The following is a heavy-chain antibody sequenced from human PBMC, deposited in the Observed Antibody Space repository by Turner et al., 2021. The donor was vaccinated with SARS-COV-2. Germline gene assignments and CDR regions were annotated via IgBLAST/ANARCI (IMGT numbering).Heavy chain of an antibody. V-gene: IGHV1-69*10. CDR1: GGTFSSYA. Sequence: QVQLVQSGAEVKKPGSSVQVLCKTSGGTFSSYAISWVRQAPGQGLEWMGVIMPILAIANYAQKFQGRVTITADKSTSTAYMELSSLRSEDTAVYYCARGGNSGNYFDYWGQGTLVTVSS. J-gene: IGHJ4*02. CDR2: IMPILAIA. D-gene: IGHD2-21*02. CDR3: ARGGNSGNYFDY.